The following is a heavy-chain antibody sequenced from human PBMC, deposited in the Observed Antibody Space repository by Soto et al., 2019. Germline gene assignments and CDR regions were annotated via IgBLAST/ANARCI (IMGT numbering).Heavy chain of an antibody. CDR3: ARHGRYYFGSGNYYNVDYFDY. Sequence: SETLSLTCIVSSGSISGFYWSWIRQSPGKGLEWIGRIFYGGSSNYNPSLKSRISMTVDTSKNQFSLKLSSVTALDTAVYYCARHGRYYFGSGNYYNVDYFDYWGQGTLVTVS. CDR2: IFYGGSS. CDR1: SGSISGFY. V-gene: IGHV4-59*08. D-gene: IGHD3-10*01. J-gene: IGHJ4*02.